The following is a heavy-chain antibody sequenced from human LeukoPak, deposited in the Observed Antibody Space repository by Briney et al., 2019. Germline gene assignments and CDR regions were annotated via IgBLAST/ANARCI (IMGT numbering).Heavy chain of an antibody. CDR3: AKVQYVYYGSGSYDMDV. D-gene: IGHD3-10*01. CDR1: GFTFRSYA. CDR2: ISGSGNST. J-gene: IGHJ6*02. Sequence: GGSLRLSCAASGFTFRSYAMSWVRQAPGKGLEWASAISGSGNSTYYADSVKGRFTISRDNSKNTLYLQMNSLSAEDTAVYYCAKVQYVYYGSGSYDMDVWGQGTPVTVSS. V-gene: IGHV3-23*01.